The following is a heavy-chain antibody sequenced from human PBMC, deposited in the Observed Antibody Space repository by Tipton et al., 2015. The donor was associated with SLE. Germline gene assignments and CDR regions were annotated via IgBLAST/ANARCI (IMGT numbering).Heavy chain of an antibody. CDR1: GGSIGPYY. Sequence: TLSLTCTVSGGSIGPYYWHWIRQSPGKELEWIGYIYFDGNSNGRGNYNPSLQSRVTMSVDPSKMQFSLNLNSVTAADTALYSCPREGERFLDRGGAFDIWGQGTMIIVSS. J-gene: IGHJ3*02. CDR2: IYFDGNS. D-gene: IGHD3-3*01. V-gene: IGHV4-59*01. CDR3: PREGERFLDRGGAFDI.